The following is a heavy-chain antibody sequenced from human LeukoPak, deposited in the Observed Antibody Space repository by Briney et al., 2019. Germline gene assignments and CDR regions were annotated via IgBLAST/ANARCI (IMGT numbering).Heavy chain of an antibody. CDR1: GYSISSGYY. V-gene: IGHV4-38-2*02. D-gene: IGHD3-22*01. Sequence: SETLSLTCTVSGYSISSGYYWGWIRQPPGKRLEWIGSIYHSGSTYYNPSLKSRVTISVDTSKNQFSLKLSSVTAADTAVYYCAGLYYDSSGYQFDYWGQGTLVTVSS. J-gene: IGHJ4*02. CDR2: IYHSGST. CDR3: AGLYYDSSGYQFDY.